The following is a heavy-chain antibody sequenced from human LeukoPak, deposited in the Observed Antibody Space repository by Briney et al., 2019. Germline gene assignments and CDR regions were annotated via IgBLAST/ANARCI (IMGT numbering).Heavy chain of an antibody. J-gene: IGHJ4*02. CDR2: IYYSGST. V-gene: IGHV4-59*01. Sequence: SETLSLTCTVSGGSISSYYWSWIRQPPGKGLEWIGCIYYSGSTNYNPSLKSRVTISVDTSKNQFSLKLSSVTAADTAVYYCAKGNPGYSYGSFDYWGQGTLVTVSS. CDR1: GGSISSYY. CDR3: AKGNPGYSYGSFDY. D-gene: IGHD5-18*01.